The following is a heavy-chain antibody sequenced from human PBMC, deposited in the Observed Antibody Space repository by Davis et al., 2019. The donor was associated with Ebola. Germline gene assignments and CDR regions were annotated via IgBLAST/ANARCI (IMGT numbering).Heavy chain of an antibody. D-gene: IGHD3-22*01. CDR1: GYTFTSYG. CDR2: IIPILGIA. J-gene: IGHJ5*02. CDR3: ARGEDSSGYYR. V-gene: IGHV1-69*04. Sequence: SVKVSCKASGYTFTSYGISWVRQAPGQGLEWMGRIIPILGIANYAQKFQGRVTITADKSTSTAYMELSSLRSEDTAVYYCARGEDSSGYYRWGQGTLVTVSS.